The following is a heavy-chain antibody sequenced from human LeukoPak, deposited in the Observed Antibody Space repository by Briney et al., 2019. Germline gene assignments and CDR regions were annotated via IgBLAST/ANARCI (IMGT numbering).Heavy chain of an antibody. V-gene: IGHV3-53*01. Sequence: GGSLRLSCAASGFTVSSNYMSWVRQAPGKGLEWVSVIYSGGSTYYADSAKGRFTISRDNSKNTLYLQMNSLRAEDTAVYYCAKSIGGSYDSSGYLNYWGQGTLVTVSS. D-gene: IGHD3-22*01. CDR3: AKSIGGSYDSSGYLNY. CDR2: IYSGGST. J-gene: IGHJ4*02. CDR1: GFTVSSNY.